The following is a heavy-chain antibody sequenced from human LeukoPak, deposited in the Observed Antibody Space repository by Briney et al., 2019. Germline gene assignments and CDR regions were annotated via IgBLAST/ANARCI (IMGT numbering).Heavy chain of an antibody. CDR3: ARESDSYYDSSGYYGY. J-gene: IGHJ4*02. Sequence: GGSLRLSCATSGFTFSNYAMSWVRQAPGKGLEWVSIISDSAVGTYYTDSVKGRFTISRDNSKNTLYLQMNSLRAEDTAVYYCARESDSYYDSSGYYGYWGQGTLVTVSS. D-gene: IGHD3-22*01. CDR1: GFTFSNYA. CDR2: ISDSAVGT. V-gene: IGHV3-23*01.